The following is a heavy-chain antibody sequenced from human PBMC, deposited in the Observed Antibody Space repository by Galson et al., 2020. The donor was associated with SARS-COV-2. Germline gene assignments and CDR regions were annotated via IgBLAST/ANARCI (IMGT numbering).Heavy chain of an antibody. CDR1: GFTFNSHP. D-gene: IGHD1-1*01. CDR3: VREQLGVPTTFDF. V-gene: IGHV3-30*04. Sequence: GESLKISCAASGFTFNSHPIHWVRRAPGKGLEWVEVISYDGNNQFYADSVKGRFTVSRDNFKNTVSLQLNSLTIEDTAVFYCVREQLGVPTTFDFWGQGTLVTVSS. J-gene: IGHJ4*02. CDR2: ISYDGNNQ.